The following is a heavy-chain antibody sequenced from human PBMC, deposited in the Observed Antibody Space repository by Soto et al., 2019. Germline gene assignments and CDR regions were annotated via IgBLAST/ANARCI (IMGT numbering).Heavy chain of an antibody. Sequence: QVQLQESGPGLVKPSETLSLTCTVSGGSISSYYWSWIRQPPGKGLEWLGYIYYSGSTNYNPSLKSQVTISVHTSKNQFSLKLSSVTAADTAGYYCARVGGGYYYDYGMDVWGQGTTVTVSS. CDR3: ARVGGGYYYDYGMDV. V-gene: IGHV4-59*01. D-gene: IGHD3-10*01. CDR1: GGSISSYY. CDR2: IYYSGST. J-gene: IGHJ6*02.